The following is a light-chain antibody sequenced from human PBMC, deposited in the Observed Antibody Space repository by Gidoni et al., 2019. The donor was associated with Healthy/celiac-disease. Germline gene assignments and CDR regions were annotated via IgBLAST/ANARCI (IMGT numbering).Light chain of an antibody. Sequence: SSELTQAPAVSVALVQTVRITCQGDSLRSYYASWYQQKPGQAPVLVIYGKNNRPSGIPDRFSGSSSGNTASLTITGAQAEDEADYYCNSRDSSGNHRVVFGGGTKLTVL. CDR3: NSRDSSGNHRVV. J-gene: IGLJ2*01. CDR2: GKN. CDR1: SLRSYY. V-gene: IGLV3-19*01.